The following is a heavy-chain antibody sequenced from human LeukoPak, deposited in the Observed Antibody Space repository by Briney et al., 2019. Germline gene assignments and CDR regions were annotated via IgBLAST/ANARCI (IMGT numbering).Heavy chain of an antibody. CDR2: IIPIFGTA. D-gene: IGHD5-24*01. CDR3: ARSSLARDGYNSYYMDV. CDR1: GGTFSSYA. V-gene: IGHV1-69*05. J-gene: IGHJ6*03. Sequence: GSSVKVSCKAPGGTFSSYAISWVRQAPGQGLEWMGVIIPIFGTANYAQKFQGRVTITTDESTSTAYMELSSLRSEDTAVYYCARSSLARDGYNSYYMDVWGKGTTVTVSS.